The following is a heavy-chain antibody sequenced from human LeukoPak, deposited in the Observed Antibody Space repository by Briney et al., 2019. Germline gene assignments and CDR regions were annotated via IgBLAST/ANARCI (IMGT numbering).Heavy chain of an antibody. CDR1: GYTFTSYD. V-gene: IGHV1-46*01. D-gene: IGHD3-10*01. Sequence: ASVKVSCKASGYTFTSYDMHWVRQAPGQGLEWVGITNPRGGTTAYAKKFQGRVTLTWDTSTSTVYMDLSSLRSEDTAVYYCARVGYGSGYGGFDYWGQGTLVTVSS. J-gene: IGHJ4*02. CDR3: ARVGYGSGYGGFDY. CDR2: TNPRGGTT.